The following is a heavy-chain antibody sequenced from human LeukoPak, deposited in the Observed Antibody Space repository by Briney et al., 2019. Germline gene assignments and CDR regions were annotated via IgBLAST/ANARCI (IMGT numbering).Heavy chain of an antibody. CDR1: GLTVSSNY. J-gene: IGHJ4*02. CDR3: ARDLFPVAAAGCDY. D-gene: IGHD6-13*01. V-gene: IGHV3-66*01. Sequence: GGSLRLSCAASGLTVSSNYMSWVRQAPGKGLEWVSVIYSGGSTYYADSVKGRFTISRDNSKNTLYLQMNSLRAEDTAVYYCARDLFPVAAAGCDYWGQGTLVTVSS. CDR2: IYSGGST.